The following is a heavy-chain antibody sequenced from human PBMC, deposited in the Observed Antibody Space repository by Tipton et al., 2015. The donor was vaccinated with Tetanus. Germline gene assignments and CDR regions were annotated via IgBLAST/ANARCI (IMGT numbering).Heavy chain of an antibody. CDR1: GFTFSSYD. Sequence: SLRLSCAASGFTFSSYDMHWVRQATGKGLEWVSAIGTAGDTYYPGSVKGRFTISRENAKNSLYLQMNSLRAGDTAVYYCARGGPSSSWYSHRFDYYYYYGMDVWGQGTTVTVSS. CDR2: IGTAGDT. CDR3: ARGGPSSSWYSHRFDYYYYYGMDV. D-gene: IGHD6-13*01. J-gene: IGHJ6*02. V-gene: IGHV3-13*01.